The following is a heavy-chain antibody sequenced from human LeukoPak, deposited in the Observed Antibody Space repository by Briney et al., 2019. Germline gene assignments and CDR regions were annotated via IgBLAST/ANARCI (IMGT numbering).Heavy chain of an antibody. CDR1: GFTFGGYA. CDR2: ISRSGGTP. CDR3: AKDQGAVGRDGYNPYFDY. V-gene: IGHV3-23*01. Sequence: GALRLSCAASGFTFGGYAMTWVRQAPGKGLEWVSVISRSGGTPYYADSVKGRFTISRDNSKNTLYLQMNSLRAEDTAVYYCAKDQGAVGRDGYNPYFDYWGQGTLVTVSS. D-gene: IGHD5-24*01. J-gene: IGHJ4*02.